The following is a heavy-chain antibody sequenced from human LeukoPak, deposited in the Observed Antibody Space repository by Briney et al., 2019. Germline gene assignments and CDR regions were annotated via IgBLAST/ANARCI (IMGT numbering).Heavy chain of an antibody. V-gene: IGHV4-34*01. CDR1: GGSFSGYY. Sequence: SETLSLTCAVYGGSFSGYYWSWIRQPPGKGLEWIGEINHSRSTNYNPSLKSRVTISVDTSKNQFSLKPSSVTAADTAVYYCARVVPARASRTATANVDYWGQGTLVTVSS. CDR2: INHSRST. CDR3: ARVVPARASRTATANVDY. D-gene: IGHD5-12*01. J-gene: IGHJ4*02.